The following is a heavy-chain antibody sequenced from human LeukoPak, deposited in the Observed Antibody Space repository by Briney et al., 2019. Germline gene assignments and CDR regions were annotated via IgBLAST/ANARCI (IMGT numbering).Heavy chain of an antibody. CDR2: ISSSSSYI. D-gene: IGHD6-13*01. CDR3: ARGPGSWYAPGDY. CDR1: GFTFSSYA. V-gene: IGHV3-21*01. Sequence: GSLRLSCAASGFTFSSYAMSWVRQAPGKGLEWVSSISSSSSYIYCADSVKGRFTISRDNAKNSLYLQMNSLRAEDTAVYYCARGPGSWYAPGDYWGQGILVTVSS. J-gene: IGHJ4*02.